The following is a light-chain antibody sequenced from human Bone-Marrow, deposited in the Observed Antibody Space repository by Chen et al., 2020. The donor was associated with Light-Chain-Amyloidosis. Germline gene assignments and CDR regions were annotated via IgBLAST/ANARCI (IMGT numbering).Light chain of an antibody. J-gene: IGKJ4*01. V-gene: IGKV1-33*01. Sequence: DIQMTQSASSLSAYVGGRVNMTCQASQDISNYLNWYQQKPGKATKLVVYDVSNYDVSNVEKGGPSRVSGSGSGTDFTFTISSLQPEDIATYYCQQKESVPLTFDGGTRVQIK. CDR2: DVS. CDR1: QDISNY. CDR3: QQKESVPLT.